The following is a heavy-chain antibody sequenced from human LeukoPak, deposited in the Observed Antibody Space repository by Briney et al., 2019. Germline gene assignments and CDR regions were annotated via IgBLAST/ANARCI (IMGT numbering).Heavy chain of an antibody. CDR2: ITGSGDST. Sequence: GGSLRLSCAASGFTFSSYAMSWVRQAPGKGLEWVSTITGSGDSTDYADSVKGRYTISRDNAKNTLYLQVNSLRVEDTAVYYCARRTSYYFPYWGQGTLVTVSS. V-gene: IGHV3-23*01. CDR3: ARRTSYYFPY. D-gene: IGHD1/OR15-1a*01. J-gene: IGHJ4*02. CDR1: GFTFSSYA.